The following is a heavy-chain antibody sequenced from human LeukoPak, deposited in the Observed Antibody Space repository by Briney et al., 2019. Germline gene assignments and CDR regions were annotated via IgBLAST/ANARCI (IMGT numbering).Heavy chain of an antibody. CDR1: GFTFNTYA. CDR2: ISGSGADI. Sequence: PGGSLRLSCTASGFTFNTYAMAWFRQPPGKGLQWVSSISGSGADIYSADFVKGRFTISRDNSKNTVFLQMNHVGPEDTAVYYCAKALGYYDSGRSDYWGQGTLVRVSS. J-gene: IGHJ4*02. CDR3: AKALGYYDSGRSDY. V-gene: IGHV3-23*01. D-gene: IGHD3-10*01.